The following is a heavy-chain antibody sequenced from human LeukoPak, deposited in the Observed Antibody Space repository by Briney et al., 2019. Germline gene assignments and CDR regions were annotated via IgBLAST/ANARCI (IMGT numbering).Heavy chain of an antibody. J-gene: IGHJ4*02. CDR2: IYYSGST. V-gene: IGHV4-59*08. CDR1: GGSISSYY. Sequence: SETLSLTCTVSGGSISSYYWSWIRQPPGNGLEWIGYIYYSGSTNYNPSLKSRVTISVDTSKNQFSLKLSSVTAADTAVYYCASPNYDFWSGYYYFDYWGQGTLVTVSS. CDR3: ASPNYDFWSGYYYFDY. D-gene: IGHD3-3*01.